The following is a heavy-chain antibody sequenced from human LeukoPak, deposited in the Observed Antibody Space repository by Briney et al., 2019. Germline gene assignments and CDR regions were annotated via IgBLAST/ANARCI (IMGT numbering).Heavy chain of an antibody. CDR3: AKVPYCSGGSCSGNYFDY. CDR2: ISGSGGST. D-gene: IGHD2-15*01. V-gene: IGHV3-23*01. J-gene: IGHJ4*02. CDR1: GFTFSSYA. Sequence: GGSLRLSCAPSGFTFSSYAMSWVRQAPGKGLEWVSSISGSGGSTYYADSVKGRFTISRDNSKNTLYLQMNSLRAEDTAVYYCAKVPYCSGGSCSGNYFDYWGQGTLVTVSS.